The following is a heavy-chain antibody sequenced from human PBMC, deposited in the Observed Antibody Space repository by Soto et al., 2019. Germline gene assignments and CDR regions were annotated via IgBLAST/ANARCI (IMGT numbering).Heavy chain of an antibody. J-gene: IGHJ4*02. Sequence: GGSLRLSCAASGFTFNSYAMSCVRQAPGKGLEWVSAISASGDSTYYADAVKGRFTISRDNAKNSLFLQMNSLRAEDTAVYYCSRAHSTIFGVVPDYWGQGALVTVSS. D-gene: IGHD3-3*01. CDR1: GFTFNSYA. CDR3: SRAHSTIFGVVPDY. CDR2: ISASGDST. V-gene: IGHV3-23*01.